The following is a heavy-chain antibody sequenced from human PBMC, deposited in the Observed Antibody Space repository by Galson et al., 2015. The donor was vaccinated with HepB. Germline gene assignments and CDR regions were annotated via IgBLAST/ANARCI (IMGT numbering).Heavy chain of an antibody. CDR1: GYTSTSYD. CDR3: ARVSALKSYYDFWSGYSDDAFDI. Sequence: QSGAEVKKPGESLKVSCKASGYTSTSYDINWVRQATGQGIEWMGWMNPNSGNTGYAQKFQGRVTMTRNTSISTAYMELSSLRSEDTAVYYCARVSALKSYYDFWSGYSDDAFDIWGQGTMVTVSS. J-gene: IGHJ3*02. CDR2: MNPNSGNT. D-gene: IGHD3-3*01. V-gene: IGHV1-8*01.